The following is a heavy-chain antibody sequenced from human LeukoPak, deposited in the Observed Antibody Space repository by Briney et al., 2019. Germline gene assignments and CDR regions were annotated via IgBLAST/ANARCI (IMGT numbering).Heavy chain of an antibody. D-gene: IGHD3-22*01. V-gene: IGHV3-20*04. Sequence: GGSLRLSCAASGFTFDDYGMSWVRQAPGKGLEWVSGINWNGGSTYYADSVKGRFTISRDNAKNSLYLQMNSLRAEDTALYYCESLADYYDSSGPPGGAFDIWGQGKMVTVSS. CDR2: INWNGGST. J-gene: IGHJ3*02. CDR1: GFTFDDYG. CDR3: ESLADYYDSSGPPGGAFDI.